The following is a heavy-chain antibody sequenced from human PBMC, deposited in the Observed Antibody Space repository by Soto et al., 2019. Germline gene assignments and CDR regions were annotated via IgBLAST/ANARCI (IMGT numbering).Heavy chain of an antibody. D-gene: IGHD2-8*01. CDR2: ISAYNGNT. J-gene: IGHJ4*02. CDR3: ARSGLMVYANDFDY. Sequence: ASVKVSCKASGYTFTSYGISWVRQAPGQGLEWMGWISAYNGNTNYAQKLQGRVTMTTDTSTSTAYMELRSLGSDDTAVYYCARSGLMVYANDFDYWGQGTLVTVSS. V-gene: IGHV1-18*01. CDR1: GYTFTSYG.